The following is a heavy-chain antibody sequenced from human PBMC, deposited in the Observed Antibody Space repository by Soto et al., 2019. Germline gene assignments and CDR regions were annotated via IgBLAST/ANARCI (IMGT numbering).Heavy chain of an antibody. CDR3: ARFRQHHVADYYYYGMDV. V-gene: IGHV3-33*01. D-gene: IGHD6-19*01. CDR2: IWYDGSNK. J-gene: IGHJ6*02. CDR1: GFTFSSYG. Sequence: QVQLVESGGGVVQPGRSLRLSCAASGFTFSSYGMHWVRQAPGKGLEWVAVIWYDGSNKYYADSVKGRFTISRDNSKNTLYLQMNSLRAEDTAVYYCARFRQHHVADYYYYGMDVWGQGTTVTVSS.